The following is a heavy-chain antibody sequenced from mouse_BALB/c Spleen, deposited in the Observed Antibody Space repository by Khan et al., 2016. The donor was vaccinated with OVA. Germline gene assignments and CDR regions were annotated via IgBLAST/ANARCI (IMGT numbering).Heavy chain of an antibody. J-gene: IGHJ3*01. CDR1: GYTFTNYV. CDR3: AREASSWDVSFPY. CDR2: INPYNAGT. D-gene: IGHD4-1*01. V-gene: IGHV1S136*01. Sequence: VQLQQSGPELVEPGASVKMSCKASGYTFTNYVMHWVKQKPGQGLEWIGYINPYNAGTRYNEKFKGKATLTSDISSTTAYMDLSSLTSEDSAVYYCAREASSWDVSFPYWGQGTLVTVSA.